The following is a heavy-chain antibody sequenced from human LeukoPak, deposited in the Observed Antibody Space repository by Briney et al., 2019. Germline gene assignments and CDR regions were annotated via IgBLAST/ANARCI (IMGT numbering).Heavy chain of an antibody. CDR3: ARGYCSSTSCYLFDY. Sequence: GRSLRLSCAASGFTFSSYAMHWVRQAPGKGLEWVAVISYDGSNKYYADSVKGRFTISRDNSKNTLYLQMNSLRAEDTAVYYCARGYCSSTSCYLFDYWGQGTLVTVSS. CDR1: GFTFSSYA. J-gene: IGHJ4*02. CDR2: ISYDGSNK. D-gene: IGHD2-2*01. V-gene: IGHV3-30-3*01.